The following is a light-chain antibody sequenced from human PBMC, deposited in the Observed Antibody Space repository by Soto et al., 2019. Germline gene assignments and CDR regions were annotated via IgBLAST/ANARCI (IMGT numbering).Light chain of an antibody. CDR1: QGISSA. Sequence: AIQLTQSPSSLSASVGDRVTITCRASQGISSALAWYQQKPRKAPKLLIYDASSFESGVPSRFSGSGSGTDFTLTISSLQPEDFATYYCQQFNNYPLTFGGGTKVDIK. CDR3: QQFNNYPLT. V-gene: IGKV1D-13*01. CDR2: DAS. J-gene: IGKJ4*01.